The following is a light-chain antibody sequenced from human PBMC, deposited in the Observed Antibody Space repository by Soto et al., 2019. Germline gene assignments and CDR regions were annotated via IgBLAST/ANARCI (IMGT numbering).Light chain of an antibody. CDR3: NSYTTTSALV. CDR2: EVS. J-gene: IGLJ1*01. V-gene: IGLV2-14*01. Sequence: QSVLTQPASVSGSPGQSITISCTGTSSDIGAYDYVSWYQQYPGRVPKLIIYEVSKRPSGASDRFSGSKSGNAAYLSISGLQPEDEADYYCNSYTTTSALVFGTGTKVTVL. CDR1: SSDIGAYDY.